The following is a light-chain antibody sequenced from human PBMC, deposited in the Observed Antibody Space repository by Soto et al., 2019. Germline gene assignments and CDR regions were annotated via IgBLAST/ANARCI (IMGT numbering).Light chain of an antibody. CDR3: YTYAGGSTYL. CDR2: EDI. CDR1: SMDVGSYSR. V-gene: IGLV2-23*01. Sequence: QSVLTPPASVSGSPGQSITISFGGSSMDVGSYSRLSWYQHHPGKAPKLIIYEDIKGPSGVSNRFSGSKSGNTASLRISGLQAEDEADYYCYTYAGGSTYLFGTGTKVTGL. J-gene: IGLJ1*01.